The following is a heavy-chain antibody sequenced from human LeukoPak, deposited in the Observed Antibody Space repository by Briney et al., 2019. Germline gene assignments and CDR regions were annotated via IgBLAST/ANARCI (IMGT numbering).Heavy chain of an antibody. D-gene: IGHD2/OR15-2a*01. V-gene: IGHV3-74*01. CDR2: INSDGSWT. Sequence: GGSLRLSCAASGNYWMHWVRQAPGKGLVWVSHINSDGSWTSYADSVKCRFTISKDNAKNTAYLQMNNLRAEDTAVYYCVSFYEAYWGRGTLVTVSS. CDR1: GNYW. CDR3: VSFYEAY. J-gene: IGHJ4*02.